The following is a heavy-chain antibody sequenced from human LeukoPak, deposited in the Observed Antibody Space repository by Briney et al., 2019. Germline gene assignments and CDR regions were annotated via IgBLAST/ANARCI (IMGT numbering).Heavy chain of an antibody. J-gene: IGHJ4*02. CDR3: VRSPSGSYYRFNY. CDR1: GGSLSRSSDK. CDR2: IDYSGST. Sequence: SETLSLTCTVSGGSLSRSSDKWGWIRQPPGKGLEWIGTIDYSGSTSYNPSLKSRVTISADTSKNQFSLKLSSVTAADTAVYYCVRSPSGSYYRFNYWGQGTLVTVSS. D-gene: IGHD1-26*01. V-gene: IGHV4-39*01.